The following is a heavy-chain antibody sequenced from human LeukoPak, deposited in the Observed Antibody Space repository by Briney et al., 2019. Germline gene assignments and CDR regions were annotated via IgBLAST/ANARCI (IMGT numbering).Heavy chain of an antibody. J-gene: IGHJ4*02. CDR2: ISSSSSTI. Sequence: LRLSCAASELNISIYSKNWVRQARGNIQEKVSYISSSSSTIYYADSVKGRFTISRDNAKNSLYLQMNSLRAEDTAVYYCARFRSGSYFDCWGQGTLVTVSS. V-gene: IGHV3-48*01. CDR1: ELNISIYS. CDR3: ARFRSGSYFDC. D-gene: IGHD1-26*01.